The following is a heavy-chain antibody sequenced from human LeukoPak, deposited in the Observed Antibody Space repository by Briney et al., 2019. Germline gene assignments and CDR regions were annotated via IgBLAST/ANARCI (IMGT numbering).Heavy chain of an antibody. Sequence: SVKVSCKASGGTFSSYAISWGRKAPGQGLGWRGRIIPFLGIANYAQKFQGRVTITADKSTSTAYMELSSLRSEDTAVYYCARGHENYYYYYGMDVWGQGTTVTVSS. V-gene: IGHV1-69*04. CDR3: ARGHENYYYYYGMDV. J-gene: IGHJ6*02. CDR1: GGTFSSYA. CDR2: IIPFLGIA.